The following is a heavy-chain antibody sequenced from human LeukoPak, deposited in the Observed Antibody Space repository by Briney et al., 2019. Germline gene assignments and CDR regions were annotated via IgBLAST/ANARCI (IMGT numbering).Heavy chain of an antibody. J-gene: IGHJ6*03. Sequence: SETLSLTCTVSGGSISSSSYYWGWIRQPPGKGLEWIGSIYYSGSTYYNPSLKSRVTISVDTSKNQFSLKLSTVTAADTAVYFCARLRGYYYNYMDVWGKGTTVTISS. CDR2: IYYSGST. CDR3: ARLRGYYYNYMDV. V-gene: IGHV4-39*01. CDR1: GGSISSSSYY.